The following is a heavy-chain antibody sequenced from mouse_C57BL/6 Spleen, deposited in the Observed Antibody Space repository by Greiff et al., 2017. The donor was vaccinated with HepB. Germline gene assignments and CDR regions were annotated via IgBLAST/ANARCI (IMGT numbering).Heavy chain of an antibody. D-gene: IGHD2-4*01. CDR1: GYTFTSYW. J-gene: IGHJ3*01. CDR2: INPSSGYT. V-gene: IGHV1-7*01. CDR3: ARHSIYYDYEGAWFAY. Sequence: VQGVESGAELAKPGASVKLSCKASGYTFTSYWMHWVKQRPGQGLEWIGYINPSSGYTKYNQKFKDKATLTADKSSSTAYMQLSSLTYEDSAVYYCARHSIYYDYEGAWFAYWGQGTLVTVSA.